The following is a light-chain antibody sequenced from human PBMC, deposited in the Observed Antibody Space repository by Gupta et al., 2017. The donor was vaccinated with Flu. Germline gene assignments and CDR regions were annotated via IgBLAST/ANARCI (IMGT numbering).Light chain of an antibody. CDR2: STT. J-gene: IGLJ3*02. V-gene: IGLV7-43*01. Sequence: PNWIQQRPGQAPRALIYSTTNRHSWTPARFSGSLLGDKAALTLSGVQPEDEADYYCLLYYGGSPGVFGGGARMTVL. CDR3: LLYYGGSPGV.